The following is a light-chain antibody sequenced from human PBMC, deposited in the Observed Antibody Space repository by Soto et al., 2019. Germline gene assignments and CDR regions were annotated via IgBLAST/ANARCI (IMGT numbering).Light chain of an antibody. CDR1: QSISGW. Sequence: DIQMTPSPSTLSASVGDRVTITCRASQSISGWLAWYQQKPGTAPKLLIYEASNLESGVPSRFSGSGSGTEFTLTISSLQPDDFATYYCQHYASFSGTFGQGTKVDIK. V-gene: IGKV1-5*01. J-gene: IGKJ1*01. CDR3: QHYASFSGT. CDR2: EAS.